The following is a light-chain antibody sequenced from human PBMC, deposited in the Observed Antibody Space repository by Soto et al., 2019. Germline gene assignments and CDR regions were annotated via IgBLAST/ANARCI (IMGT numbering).Light chain of an antibody. J-gene: IGKJ5*01. CDR3: QQYGGSPIT. CDR2: GAS. Sequence: EVVLTQSPGTLSLSPVGIARLSCIASQSVSRRLAWYQQRPGQSPRLLISGASMRASGVPVRFIGSGSGTDFTLTITRLEPEDFAVYYCQQYGGSPITFGLGTRLEIK. CDR1: QSVSRR. V-gene: IGKV3-20*01.